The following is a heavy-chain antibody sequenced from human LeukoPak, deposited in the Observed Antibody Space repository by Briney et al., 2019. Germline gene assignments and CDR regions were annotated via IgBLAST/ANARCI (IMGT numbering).Heavy chain of an antibody. Sequence: GGSLRLSCAASGFTFSSYSMNWVRQAPGKGLEWVSSISSSSSYIYYADSVKGRFTISRDNAKNSLYLQMNSLRAEDTAVYYCARDLGQQLVLLYFDYWGQGTLVTVS. D-gene: IGHD6-13*01. CDR1: GFTFSSYS. J-gene: IGHJ4*02. CDR2: ISSSSSYI. CDR3: ARDLGQQLVLLYFDY. V-gene: IGHV3-21*01.